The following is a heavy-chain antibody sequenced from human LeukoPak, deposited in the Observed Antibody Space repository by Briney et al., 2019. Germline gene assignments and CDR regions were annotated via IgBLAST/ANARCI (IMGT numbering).Heavy chain of an antibody. J-gene: IGHJ4*02. D-gene: IGHD2-8*01. CDR3: AKDRSCTNDVCHEDFDY. CDR1: GFIFSSYA. CDR2: ISGSGGST. V-gene: IGHV3-23*01. Sequence: GGSLRLSCAASGFIFSSYATSWVRQAPGKGLEWVSTISGSGGSTYYADSVKGRFTISRDNSKNTVYLQMNSLRAEDTAVYYCAKDRSCTNDVCHEDFDYWGQGTLVTVSS.